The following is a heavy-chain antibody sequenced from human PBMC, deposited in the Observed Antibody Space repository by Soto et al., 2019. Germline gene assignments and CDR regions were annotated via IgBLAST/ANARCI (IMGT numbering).Heavy chain of an antibody. CDR2: IYWDDDK. J-gene: IGHJ4*02. Sequence: VSGPTLVNPTQTLTLTCTFSGFSLSTYGVGVAWVRQPPGKALEWLALIYWDDDKRYSPSLETRLNITKDTSKNHVVLTMTNMDPVDTGTYYCAHTGYSYDPFGYWGRGTLVTVSS. V-gene: IGHV2-5*02. CDR3: AHTGYSYDPFGY. D-gene: IGHD5-18*01. CDR1: GFSLSTYGVG.